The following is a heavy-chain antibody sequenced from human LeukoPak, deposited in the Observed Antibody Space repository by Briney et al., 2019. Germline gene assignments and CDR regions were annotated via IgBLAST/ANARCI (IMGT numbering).Heavy chain of an antibody. CDR2: ISIRGETS. CDR1: GFAFDNHV. CDR3: ARVSGGLHRYGSLDD. Sequence: GWSLRLSGAASGFAFDNHVMSWVRHLPGKGLQWVSAISIRGETSFYADFVKSRFTVSRDNSGNRLFLQMNSLRVEDTGVYYCARVSGGLHRYGSLDDWGQGTLVTVSS. D-gene: IGHD5-18*01. V-gene: IGHV3-23*01. J-gene: IGHJ4*02.